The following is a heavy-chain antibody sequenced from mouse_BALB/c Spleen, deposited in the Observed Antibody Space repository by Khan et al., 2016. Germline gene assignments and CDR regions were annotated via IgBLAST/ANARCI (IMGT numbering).Heavy chain of an antibody. J-gene: IGHJ2*01. D-gene: IGHD1-2*01. V-gene: IGHV3-2*02. CDR1: GYSITSGYG. CDR3: ARTARIKY. Sequence: EVQLRESGPGLVKPSQSLSLTCTVTGYSITSGYGWNWIRQFPGNKLEWMGYISYSGSPNYNPSLKSRISITRDTSKNQFFLLLNSVTTEDTATYYCARTARIKYWGQGTTLTVSS. CDR2: ISYSGSP.